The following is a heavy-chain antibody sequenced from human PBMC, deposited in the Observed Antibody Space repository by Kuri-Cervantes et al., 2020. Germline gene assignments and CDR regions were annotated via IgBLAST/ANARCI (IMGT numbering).Heavy chain of an antibody. CDR1: GFTVGSNY. CDR3: ARSREGGLYGYNY. Sequence: GESLKISCAASGFTVGSNYMSWVRQAPGKGLEWVSVIYSGGSTYYADSVKGRFTISRDNSKNTLYLQMNSLRAEDTAVYYCARSREGGLYGYNYWGQGTLVTVSS. V-gene: IGHV3-53*01. CDR2: IYSGGST. J-gene: IGHJ4*02. D-gene: IGHD5-18*01.